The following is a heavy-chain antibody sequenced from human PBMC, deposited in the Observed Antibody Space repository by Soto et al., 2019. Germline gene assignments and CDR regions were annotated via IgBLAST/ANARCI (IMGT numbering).Heavy chain of an antibody. D-gene: IGHD5-12*01. Sequence: QVQLVQSGAEVKRPGSSVKVSCEASGGTFSSLGFTWVRQAPGQGLEWMGGIIPISGRTTFAPKFLGRVTITADESTRTTYMDLPALTSDDTAIYYGATRGPQGRWLEFADYWGQGTLVTVSS. V-gene: IGHV1-69*01. CDR1: GGTFSSLG. CDR2: IIPISGRT. CDR3: ATRGPQGRWLEFADY. J-gene: IGHJ4*02.